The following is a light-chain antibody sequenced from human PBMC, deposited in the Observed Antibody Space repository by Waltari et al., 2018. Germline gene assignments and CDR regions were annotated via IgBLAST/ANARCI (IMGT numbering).Light chain of an antibody. V-gene: IGLV4-69*01. CDR2: VDSDGSH. CDR3: QTGGHGTWV. Sequence: QLVLTQSPSASASLGASVKPTCTLSGGRSTDALAWHQQQPEQGPRFLMKVDSDGSHSRGDEIPDRFSGSSSGAERYLIISSLQSEDEADYYCQTGGHGTWVFGGGTKLTVL. J-gene: IGLJ3*02. CDR1: GGRSTDA.